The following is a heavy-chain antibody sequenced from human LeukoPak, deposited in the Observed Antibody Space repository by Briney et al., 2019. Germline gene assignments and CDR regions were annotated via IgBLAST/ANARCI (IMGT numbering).Heavy chain of an antibody. CDR1: GYTFTSSG. CDR2: IDAYNGNT. CDR3: ARAGSYYYMDV. V-gene: IGHV1-18*01. D-gene: IGHD1-1*01. Sequence: GASVKVSCKASGYTFTSSGISWVRQAPGQGLEWVGWIDAYNGNTNYAQKLQGRVTMTTDTSTTTAYMELRSLRLDDTAVYYCARAGSYYYMDVWGKGTTVTVSS. J-gene: IGHJ6*03.